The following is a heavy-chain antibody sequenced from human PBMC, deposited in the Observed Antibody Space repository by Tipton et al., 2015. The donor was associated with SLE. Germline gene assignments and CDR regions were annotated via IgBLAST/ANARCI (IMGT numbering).Heavy chain of an antibody. J-gene: IGHJ4*02. V-gene: IGHV3-49*04. Sequence: SLRLSCTTSGFVFGDYGMSWVRQAPGKGLEWVGFIRAGTYGGTAEYAASVKGRFTISRDDSNSIVYLQMNSLKTEDTALYYCARALPYMEWLYDSWGQGTQVAVSS. CDR2: IRAGTYGGTA. D-gene: IGHD3-3*01. CDR3: ARALPYMEWLYDS. CDR1: GFVFGDYG.